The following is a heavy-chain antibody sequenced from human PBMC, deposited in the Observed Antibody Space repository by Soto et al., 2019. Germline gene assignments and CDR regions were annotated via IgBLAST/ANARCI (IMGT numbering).Heavy chain of an antibody. V-gene: IGHV3-11*01. CDR3: VREYSSSSNYYGMDV. CDR2: ISSSGSTI. D-gene: IGHD6-6*01. CDR1: GFTFSDYY. Sequence: GGSLRLSCAASGFTFSDYYMSWIRQAPGKGLEWVSYISSSGSTIYYADSVKGRFTISRDNAKNSLYLQMNSLRAEDTAVYYCVREYSSSSNYYGMDVWGQGTTVTVSS. J-gene: IGHJ6*02.